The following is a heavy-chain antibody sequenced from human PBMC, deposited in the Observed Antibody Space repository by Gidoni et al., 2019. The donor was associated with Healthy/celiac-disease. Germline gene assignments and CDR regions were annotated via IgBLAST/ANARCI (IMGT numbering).Heavy chain of an antibody. D-gene: IGHD2-2*01. CDR1: GYTFTSYG. J-gene: IGHJ4*02. Sequence: VQLVQSGAEVKKPGASVKVSCKASGYTFTSYGINWVRQAPGQGLEWMGWISDYNGNTNYAQKLQGRVTMTTDTSTSTAYMELRSLRSDDTAVYYGARGLVPAAMGENFDYWGQGTLVTVSS. CDR2: ISDYNGNT. V-gene: IGHV1-18*01. CDR3: ARGLVPAAMGENFDY.